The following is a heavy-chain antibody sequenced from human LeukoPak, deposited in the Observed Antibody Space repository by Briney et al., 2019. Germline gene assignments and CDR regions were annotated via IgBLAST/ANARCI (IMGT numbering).Heavy chain of an antibody. J-gene: IGHJ4*02. CDR2: INPNSGGT. CDR1: GYTFTGYY. Sequence: GASVKVSCKASGYTFTGYYMHWVRQAPGQGLEWMGWINPNSGGTNYAQKFQGRVTMTRDTSISTAYMELSRLRSDDTAVYYCASVSPSYCGGDCPPDYWGQGTLVTVSS. V-gene: IGHV1-2*02. CDR3: ASVSPSYCGGDCPPDY. D-gene: IGHD2-21*02.